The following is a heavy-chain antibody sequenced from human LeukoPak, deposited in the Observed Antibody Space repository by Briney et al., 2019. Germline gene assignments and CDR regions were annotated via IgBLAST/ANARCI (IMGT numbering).Heavy chain of an antibody. CDR2: IWYDGSNK. J-gene: IGHJ4*02. CDR1: GFTFNNYG. V-gene: IGHV3-33*06. D-gene: IGHD3-10*01. CDR3: AKGHKGGSGSYYYFDY. Sequence: GRSLRLSCAASGFTFNNYGMHWVRQAPGKGLEWVAVIWYDGSNKYHADSVKGRFTISRDNSKNTLYLQMDSLRPEDTALYYCAKGHKGGSGSYYYFDYWGQGTLVTVSS.